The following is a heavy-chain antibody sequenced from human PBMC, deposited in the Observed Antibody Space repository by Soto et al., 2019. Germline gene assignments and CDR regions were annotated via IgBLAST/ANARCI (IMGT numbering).Heavy chain of an antibody. CDR1: GFTFRNYG. CDR2: ISYDGSNK. Sequence: GGSLRLSCAASGFTFRNYGMNWVRQAPGKGLEWVAVISYDGSNKYYADSVKGRFTISRDNSKNTLYLQMNSLRAEDTAVYYCAVGYCSSTSCYAPRLYYYGMDVWGQGTTVTVS. CDR3: AVGYCSSTSCYAPRLYYYGMDV. D-gene: IGHD2-2*01. J-gene: IGHJ6*02. V-gene: IGHV3-30*03.